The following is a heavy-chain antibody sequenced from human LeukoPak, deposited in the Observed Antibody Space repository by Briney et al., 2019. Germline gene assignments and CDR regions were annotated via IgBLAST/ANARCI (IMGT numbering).Heavy chain of an antibody. D-gene: IGHD2-2*01. CDR1: GVSISSHY. Sequence: SGTLSLTCTVSGVSISSHYWSWIRQPPGKGLEWIGFIYYSGSTTYNPSPKSRVTISVDKSKNQFSLKLRSVTAEDTAVYYCAILYVVVSAAIQNWFDPWGQGTLVSVSS. J-gene: IGHJ5*02. V-gene: IGHV4-59*11. CDR2: IYYSGST. CDR3: AILYVVVSAAIQNWFDP.